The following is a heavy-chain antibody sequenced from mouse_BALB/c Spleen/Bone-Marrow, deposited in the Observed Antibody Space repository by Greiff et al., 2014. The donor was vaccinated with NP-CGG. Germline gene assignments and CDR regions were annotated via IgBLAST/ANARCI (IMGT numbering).Heavy chain of an antibody. CDR1: VYTFTNYV. V-gene: IGHV1-14*01. CDR3: ARGGGNFFPPMDY. J-gene: IGHJ4*01. CDR2: INPYNDGT. Sequence: EVKLVESGPELVKPGASVKMSCKASVYTFTNYVIHWVKQKPGQGLEWIGYINPYNDGTKYNEKFRGKATLTSDKSSSTAYMELSSLISDDSAVYYCARGGGNFFPPMDYWGQGTSVTVSS. D-gene: IGHD2-1*01.